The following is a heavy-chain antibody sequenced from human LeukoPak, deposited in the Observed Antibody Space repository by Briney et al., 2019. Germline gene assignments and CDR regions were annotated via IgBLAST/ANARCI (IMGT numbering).Heavy chain of an antibody. CDR3: ARGPPDGSGSFYNWFDP. V-gene: IGHV4-59*01. D-gene: IGHD3-10*01. Sequence: SETLSLTCTVSGGSISSYYWSWIRQPPGKGLEWIGYIYYSGSTNYNPSLKSRVTISVDMSKNQFSLKLSSVTAADTAVYYCARGPPDGSGSFYNWFDPWGQGTLVTVSS. CDR2: IYYSGST. CDR1: GGSISSYY. J-gene: IGHJ5*02.